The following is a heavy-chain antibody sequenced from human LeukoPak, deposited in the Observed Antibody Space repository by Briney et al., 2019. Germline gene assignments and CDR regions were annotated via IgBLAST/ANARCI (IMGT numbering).Heavy chain of an antibody. CDR3: ARDLGYSSSSYYFDY. Sequence: PGGSLRLSCAASGFTFSSYSMNWVRQAPGKGLEWVSSISSSSSYIYYADSVKGRFTISRDNAKNSLYLQMNSLRAEDTAVYYCARDLGYSSSSYYFDYWGQGTLVTVSS. J-gene: IGHJ4*02. CDR2: ISSSSSYI. CDR1: GFTFSSYS. V-gene: IGHV3-21*01. D-gene: IGHD6-6*01.